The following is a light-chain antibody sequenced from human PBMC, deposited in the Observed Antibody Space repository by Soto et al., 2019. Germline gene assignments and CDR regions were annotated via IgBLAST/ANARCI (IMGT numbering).Light chain of an antibody. J-gene: IGKJ1*01. CDR1: QSLLHSNGYNY. Sequence: DIVMTQSPLSLPVTPGEPASISCRSSQSLLHSNGYNYLDWYLQKPGQSPQLLIYLGSNRSSGVPDRFSGSGSGTDFTLKISRVEAEDVGVYYCMQALQNPWTFGQGPKVDIK. CDR3: MQALQNPWT. CDR2: LGS. V-gene: IGKV2-28*01.